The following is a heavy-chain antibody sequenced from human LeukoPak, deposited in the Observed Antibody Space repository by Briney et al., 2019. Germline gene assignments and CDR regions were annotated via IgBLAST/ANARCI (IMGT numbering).Heavy chain of an antibody. V-gene: IGHV4-38-2*02. J-gene: IGHJ4*02. CDR2: IYHSGTT. Sequence: PSETLSLTCAVSNYSITRGYFRGWIRQPPGKGLEWIASIYHSGTTYYHPSLRNRVTLFVDTSKNQFSLKLTSLTAADTAVYYCARDGVFHDSDGYSFDYWGQGTLVTVSS. CDR3: ARDGVFHDSDGYSFDY. CDR1: NYSITRGYF. D-gene: IGHD3-22*01.